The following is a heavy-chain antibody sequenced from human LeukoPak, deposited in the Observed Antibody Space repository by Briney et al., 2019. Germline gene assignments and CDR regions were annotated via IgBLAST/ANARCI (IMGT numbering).Heavy chain of an antibody. CDR3: ARWSGSYFDC. V-gene: IGHV4-34*01. CDR1: GGSFSDYY. D-gene: IGHD1-26*01. Sequence: SETLSLTCAVYGGSFSDYYWSLIRQPPGKGLEWIGEINHSGSTNYNPSLKSRVTISVDTSKNQFSLKLSSVTAADTAVYYCARWSGSYFDCWGQGTLVTVSS. CDR2: INHSGST. J-gene: IGHJ4*02.